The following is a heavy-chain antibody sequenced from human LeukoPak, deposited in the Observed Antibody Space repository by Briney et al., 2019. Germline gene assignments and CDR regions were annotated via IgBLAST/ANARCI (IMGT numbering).Heavy chain of an antibody. V-gene: IGHV3-7*05. CDR3: ARDSGYNAFDY. CDR2: IKQDGSEK. CDR1: GFTFSSYW. Sequence: GGSLRLSCAASGFTFSSYWMSWVRQAPGKGLEWVANIKQDGSEKYYVDSVKGRFTISRDNAKNSLYLQMNSLRADDTAVYYCARDSGYNAFDYWGQGTLVTVSS. D-gene: IGHD5-12*01. J-gene: IGHJ4*02.